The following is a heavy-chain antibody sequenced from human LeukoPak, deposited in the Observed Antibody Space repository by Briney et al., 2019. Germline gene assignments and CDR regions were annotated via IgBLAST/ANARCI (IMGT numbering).Heavy chain of an antibody. V-gene: IGHV1-2*02. J-gene: IGHJ5*02. CDR3: ARADRLDGAPYLIGP. CDR2: INPNSGGT. CDR1: GSTFTDYY. Sequence: ASVKVSCKTSGSTFTDYYMRWVRHAPGQGLERMGWINPNSGGTSSAQKFQGRVTMTRDTSITTVYMEVSWLTSDDTAIYYCARADRLDGAPYLIGPWGQGTLVTVSS. D-gene: IGHD2-21*01.